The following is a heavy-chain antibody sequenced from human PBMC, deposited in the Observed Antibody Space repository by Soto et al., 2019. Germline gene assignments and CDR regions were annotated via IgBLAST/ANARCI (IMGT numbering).Heavy chain of an antibody. CDR1: GYTFTSHY. V-gene: IGHV1-46*01. Sequence: ASVKVSCKASGYTFTSHYMQWVRQAPGQGLEWMGIINPSGGSTSYAQKFQGRVTMTRDTSTSTVYMELSSLRSEDTAVHYCARTYCSTTSCYARTIYGMDVWGQGTTVTVSS. J-gene: IGHJ6*02. CDR2: INPSGGST. CDR3: ARTYCSTTSCYARTIYGMDV. D-gene: IGHD2-2*01.